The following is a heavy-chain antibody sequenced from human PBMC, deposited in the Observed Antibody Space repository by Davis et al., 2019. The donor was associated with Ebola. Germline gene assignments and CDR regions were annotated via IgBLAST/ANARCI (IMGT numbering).Heavy chain of an antibody. CDR1: GFTFSSYA. Sequence: GESLKISCAASGFTFSSYAMSWVRQAPGKGLEWVSAISGSGYSTYYADSVKGRFTISRDNSKNTLYLQMNSLRAEDTAVYYCAKTPKGSWYYFDYWGQGTLVTVSS. D-gene: IGHD6-13*01. J-gene: IGHJ4*02. CDR2: ISGSGYST. CDR3: AKTPKGSWYYFDY. V-gene: IGHV3-23*01.